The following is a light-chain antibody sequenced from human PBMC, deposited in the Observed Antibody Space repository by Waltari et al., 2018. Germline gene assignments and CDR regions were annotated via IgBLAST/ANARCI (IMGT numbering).Light chain of an antibody. CDR1: QSVSSH. CDR3: LQRTAWPLT. Sequence: LSLSPGERATLSCRASQSVSSHLAWFQQRLGQPPRLLIYDASNRATGIPARFSGSGSGTDFTLIISSLEPEDFAVYYCLQRTAWPLTFGGGTKVEIK. CDR2: DAS. J-gene: IGKJ4*01. V-gene: IGKV3-11*01.